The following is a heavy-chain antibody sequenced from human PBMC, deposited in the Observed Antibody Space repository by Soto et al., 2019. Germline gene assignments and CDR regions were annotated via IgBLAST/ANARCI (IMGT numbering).Heavy chain of an antibody. V-gene: IGHV4-34*01. J-gene: IGHJ4*02. CDR1: GGSFSGYY. CDR2: INHSGST. Sequence: PSETLCLTCAVYGGSFSGYYWSRIRQPPGKGLEWIGEINHSGSTNYNPSLKSRVTISADTSMNQFSLALTSVTAADAAMYYCARGPTTEKVDSWGQGILVTVS. CDR3: ARGPTTEKVDS.